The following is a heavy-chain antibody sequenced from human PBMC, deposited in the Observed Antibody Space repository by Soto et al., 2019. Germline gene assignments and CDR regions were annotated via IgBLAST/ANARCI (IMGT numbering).Heavy chain of an antibody. CDR1: GFTFSGSA. CDR2: IRSKANSYAT. Sequence: EVQLVESGGGLVQPGGSLKVSCAASGFTFSGSAMHWVRQASGKGLEWVGRIRSKANSYATAYAVSAKGRFTISRDDSRNTAYLQMNSLKTEDTAVYYCARGVYDFWSGHPEGPDYWGQGTVVTVSS. CDR3: ARGVYDFWSGHPEGPDY. D-gene: IGHD3-3*01. J-gene: IGHJ4*02. V-gene: IGHV3-73*02.